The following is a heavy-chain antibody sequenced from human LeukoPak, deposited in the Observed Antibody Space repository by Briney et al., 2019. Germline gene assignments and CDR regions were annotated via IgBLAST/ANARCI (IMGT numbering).Heavy chain of an antibody. Sequence: GGSLRLSCAASGFTFSSFGMHWVRQAPGKGLEWVAVIWYDGSNKYYADSVKGRFTISRDNAKDTLYLQVNSLRAEDTAVYYCAITVDCRATTDCYSYFHHWGQGTLVTVSS. D-gene: IGHD2-21*02. J-gene: IGHJ1*01. CDR2: IWYDGSNK. V-gene: IGHV3-33*03. CDR3: AITVDCRATTDCYSYFHH. CDR1: GFTFSSFG.